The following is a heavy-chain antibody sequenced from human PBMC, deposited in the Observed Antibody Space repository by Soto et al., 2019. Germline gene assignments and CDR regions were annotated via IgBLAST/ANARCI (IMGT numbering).Heavy chain of an antibody. Sequence: GSLRLSCAASGFTFSSYSMNWVRQAPGKGLEWVSSISSSSSYIYSADSVKGRFTISRDNAKNSLYLQMNSLRAEDTAVYYCAREDYSNFDYWGQGTLVTVSS. CDR3: AREDYSNFDY. D-gene: IGHD4-4*01. J-gene: IGHJ4*02. CDR2: ISSSSSYI. CDR1: GFTFSSYS. V-gene: IGHV3-21*01.